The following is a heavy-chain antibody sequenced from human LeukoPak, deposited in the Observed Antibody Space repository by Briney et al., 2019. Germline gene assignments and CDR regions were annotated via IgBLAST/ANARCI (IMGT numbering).Heavy chain of an antibody. V-gene: IGHV4-39*01. CDR3: ARQRADYYYYYVDV. CDR2: IYYSGST. Sequence: SETLPLTCTVSGGSISSSSYYWGWIRQPPGKGLEWIGSIYYSGSTYYNPSLKSRVTISIETSKNQFSLKLRSVTASDTAVYYCARQRADYYYYYVDVWGKGTTVAVS. J-gene: IGHJ6*03. CDR1: GGSISSSSYY.